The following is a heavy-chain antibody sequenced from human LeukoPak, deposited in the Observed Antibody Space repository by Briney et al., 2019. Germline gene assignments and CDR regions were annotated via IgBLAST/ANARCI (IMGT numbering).Heavy chain of an antibody. CDR2: ISSSGSTI. D-gene: IGHD3-10*01. J-gene: IGHJ4*02. CDR1: GFTFSSYE. CDR3: ARGTYYYGSGSVDY. V-gene: IGHV3-48*03. Sequence: PGGSLRLSCAASGFTFSSYEMNWVRQAPGKGLEWVSYISSSGSTIYYADSVKGRFTISRDNAKNSLYLQMNSLRAEDTAVYYCARGTYYYGSGSVDYWGQGTLVTVSS.